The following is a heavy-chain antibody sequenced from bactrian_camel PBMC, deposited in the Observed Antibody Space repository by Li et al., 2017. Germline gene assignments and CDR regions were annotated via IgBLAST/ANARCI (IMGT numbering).Heavy chain of an antibody. Sequence: SCAASEYIFGRCGITWFRQGPGKEREEVATIHAGGTAHYAASTAGRITISRDGTKNTMALQMNMLKPEDTDLYYCAAGICTIRDVNLGWKNPFGYWGQGTQVTVS. J-gene: IGHJ6*01. CDR2: IHAGGTA. D-gene: IGHD2*01. CDR3: AAGICTIRDVNLGWKNPFGY. V-gene: IGHV3S55*01. CDR1: EYIFGRCG.